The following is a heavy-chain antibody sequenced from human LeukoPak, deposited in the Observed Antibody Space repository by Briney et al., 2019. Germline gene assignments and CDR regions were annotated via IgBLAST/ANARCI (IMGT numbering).Heavy chain of an antibody. CDR2: ISSNGGST. D-gene: IGHD3-3*01. CDR3: ARGRSDYDFWSPGSGWHSYYYYYYMDV. CDR1: GFTFSSYA. J-gene: IGHJ6*03. Sequence: GGSLRLSCAASGFTFSSYAMHWVRQAPGKGLEYVSAISSNGGSTYYANSVKGRFTISRDNSKNTLYLQMGSLRAEDMAVYYCARGRSDYDFWSPGSGWHSYYYYYYMDVWGKGTTVTVSS. V-gene: IGHV3-64*01.